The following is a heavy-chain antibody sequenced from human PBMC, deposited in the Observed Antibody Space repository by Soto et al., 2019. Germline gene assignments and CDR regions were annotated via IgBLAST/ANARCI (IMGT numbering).Heavy chain of an antibody. CDR2: IDWDDDE. J-gene: IGHJ4*02. Sequence: ASGPTLVNPTHTLTLTCTFSGFSLSTSGMCVSWIRQPPGKALEWLALIDWDDDEYYSTSLKTRLTISKDTSKNQVVLTMTNMDPVDTATYYCARVPPPPDSSGYLVFDYWGQGTLVTVSS. CDR3: ARVPPPPDSSGYLVFDY. CDR1: GFSLSTSGMC. V-gene: IGHV2-70*01. D-gene: IGHD3-22*01.